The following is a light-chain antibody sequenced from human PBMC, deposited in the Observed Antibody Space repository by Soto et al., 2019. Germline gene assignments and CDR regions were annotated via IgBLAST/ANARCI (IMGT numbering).Light chain of an antibody. Sequence: EIVLTQSPATLSLSPGERATLSCRASQSVGTFFAWYQQKPGQAPRLLIYDASNRATGIPARFSGSGSGTDFTLIISSLEPEDFAVYYCQQCYNWPQWTCGQGTKVEIK. CDR3: QQCYNWPQWT. J-gene: IGKJ1*01. CDR2: DAS. V-gene: IGKV3-11*01. CDR1: QSVGTF.